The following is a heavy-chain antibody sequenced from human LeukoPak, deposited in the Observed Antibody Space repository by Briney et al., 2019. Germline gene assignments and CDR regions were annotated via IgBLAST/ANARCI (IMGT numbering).Heavy chain of an antibody. D-gene: IGHD5-12*01. J-gene: IGHJ4*02. CDR3: AKSGGYTKILYYFDY. CDR2: ISGSGGST. V-gene: IGHV3-23*01. CDR1: GFTFSSYA. Sequence: PGGSLRLSCAASGFTFSSYAMSWVRQAPGKGLGWVSAISGSGGSTYYADSVKGRFTISRDNSKNTLYLQMNSLRAEDTAVYYCAKSGGYTKILYYFDYWGQGTLVTVSS.